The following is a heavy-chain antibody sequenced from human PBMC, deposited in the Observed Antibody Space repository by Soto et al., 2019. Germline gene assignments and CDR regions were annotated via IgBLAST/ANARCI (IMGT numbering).Heavy chain of an antibody. CDR1: GFTFSSYW. D-gene: IGHD3-22*01. CDR3: ARPSPYYYDSSGYWAPGGWFDP. CDR2: INSDGSST. J-gene: IGHJ5*02. Sequence: GGSLRLSCAASGFTFSSYWMHWVRQAPGKGLVWVSRINSDGSSTSYADSVKGRFTISRDNAKNTLYLQMNSLRAEDTAVYYCARPSPYYYDSSGYWAPGGWFDPWGQGTLVTVSS. V-gene: IGHV3-74*01.